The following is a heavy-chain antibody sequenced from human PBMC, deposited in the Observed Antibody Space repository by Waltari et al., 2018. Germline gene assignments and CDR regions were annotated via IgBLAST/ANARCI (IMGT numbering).Heavy chain of an antibody. J-gene: IGHJ6*03. V-gene: IGHV4-4*07. Sequence: QVQLQESGPGLVKPSETLSLTCTVSGDSISDYFWSWVRQPAGKGLEWIGRIYGSGSSNYNPSLTSRVTMSVDTSKNQLSLKVTSLTAADTAVYYCAREGVDSNYYYYYMDVWGKGTTVTVSS. CDR3: AREGVDSNYYYYYMDV. CDR1: GDSISDYF. D-gene: IGHD4-4*01. CDR2: IYGSGSS.